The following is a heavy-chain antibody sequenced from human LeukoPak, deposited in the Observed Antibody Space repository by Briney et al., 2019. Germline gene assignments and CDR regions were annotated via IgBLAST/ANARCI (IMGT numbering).Heavy chain of an antibody. CDR3: ARSKLAVAGTGDAFDI. Sequence: SGPTLVNRTQTLTLTCTFSGFSLSTSGMCVSWIRQPPGKALEWLALIDWDDDKYYSTSLKTRLTISKDTSKNQVVLTMTNMDPVDTATYYCARSKLAVAGTGDAFDIWGQGTMVTVSS. J-gene: IGHJ3*02. CDR2: IDWDDDK. CDR1: GFSLSTSGMC. V-gene: IGHV2-70*01. D-gene: IGHD6-19*01.